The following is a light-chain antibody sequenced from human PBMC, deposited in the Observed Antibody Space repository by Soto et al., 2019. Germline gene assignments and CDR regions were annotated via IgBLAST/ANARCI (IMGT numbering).Light chain of an antibody. CDR2: AAS. V-gene: IGKV3-15*01. Sequence: EIVMTQSPATLSLSPGERAPLSCRASQSVSSNVAWYQQKRGQAPRLLIYAASTRATGIPTRFSGSGSGTEFTLTISSLQSEDFAVYYCQQYTEWPPWTFGQGTKVDIK. CDR3: QQYTEWPPWT. J-gene: IGKJ1*01. CDR1: QSVSSN.